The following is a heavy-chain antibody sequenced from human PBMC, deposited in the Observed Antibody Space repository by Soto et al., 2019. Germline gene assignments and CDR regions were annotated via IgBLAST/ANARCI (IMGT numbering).Heavy chain of an antibody. J-gene: IGHJ4*02. CDR3: ARGSSSWFLAY. V-gene: IGHV1-69*12. CDR1: GGTFSNYA. D-gene: IGHD6-13*01. Sequence: QVQLVQSGAEVKKPGSSVRVSCKASGGTFSNYAFNWVRQAPGQGLEWMGGLIPIFTTPHYAQKFQGRVTITADESPSTFNMELSSLSSEDTAIYYCARGSSSWFLAYWGQGTLVTVSS. CDR2: LIPIFTTP.